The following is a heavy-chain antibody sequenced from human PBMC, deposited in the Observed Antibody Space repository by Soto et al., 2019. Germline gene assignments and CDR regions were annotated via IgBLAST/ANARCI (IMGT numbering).Heavy chain of an antibody. CDR2: INPTGGRA. CDR3: SRLTTMVREINDDPFDF. CDR1: GYTFTNYC. Sequence: ASLKVSCKASGYTFTNYCIHWVRQAPGQGLEWMGVINPTGGRASYAPKFQGRVTLTRDTSTSTAYMELSSLRSDDTAVYFCSRLTTMVREINDDPFDFWGQGTLVTVSS. D-gene: IGHD3-10*01. V-gene: IGHV1-46*03. J-gene: IGHJ4*03.